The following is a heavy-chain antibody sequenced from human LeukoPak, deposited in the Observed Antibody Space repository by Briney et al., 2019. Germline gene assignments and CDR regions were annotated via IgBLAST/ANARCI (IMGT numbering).Heavy chain of an antibody. J-gene: IGHJ4*02. CDR3: ARMIGRGIIAVAGPQGY. CDR1: GYTFTSYA. D-gene: IGHD6-19*01. V-gene: IGHV7-4-1*02. Sequence: ASVKVSCTASGYTFTSYAMNWVRQAPGQGLEWMGWINTNTGNPTYAQGFTGRFVFSLDTSVSTAYLQISSLKAEDTAVYYCARMIGRGIIAVAGPQGYWGQGTLVTVSS. CDR2: INTNTGNP.